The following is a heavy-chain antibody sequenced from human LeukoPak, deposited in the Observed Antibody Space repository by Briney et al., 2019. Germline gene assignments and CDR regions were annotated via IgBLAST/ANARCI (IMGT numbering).Heavy chain of an antibody. CDR3: AKDQEAGDSSGYYYGDAFDI. V-gene: IGHV3-74*01. D-gene: IGHD3-22*01. CDR1: GFTFSTYW. Sequence: GGSLRLSCAASGFTFSTYWMHWVRQDPGKGLVWVSRISSDASITSYADPVKGRFTISRDNAKNTLYLQMNSLRAEDTAVYYCAKDQEAGDSSGYYYGDAFDIWGQGTMVTVSS. J-gene: IGHJ3*02. CDR2: ISSDASIT.